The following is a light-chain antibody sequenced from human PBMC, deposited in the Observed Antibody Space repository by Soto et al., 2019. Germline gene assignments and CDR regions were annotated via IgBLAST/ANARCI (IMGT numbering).Light chain of an antibody. CDR2: LGS. CDR3: VQALQSPPWT. Sequence: DIVMTQSPFSLPVTPGESASISCRSSQSLLHSNGYNYLDWYVQKPGQSPQLLIYLGSNRASGVPDRFSGSGSGTDFTLKISRVEAEDVGVYYCVQALQSPPWTFGQGTKVEIK. V-gene: IGKV2-28*01. CDR1: QSLLHSNGYNY. J-gene: IGKJ1*01.